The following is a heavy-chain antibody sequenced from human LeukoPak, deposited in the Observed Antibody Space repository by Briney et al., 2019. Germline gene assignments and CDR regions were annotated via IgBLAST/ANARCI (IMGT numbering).Heavy chain of an antibody. CDR2: ISSSSSYI. D-gene: IGHD3-10*01. V-gene: IGHV3-21*01. CDR1: GFTFSSYS. J-gene: IGHJ4*02. Sequence: GGSLRLSCAASGFTFSSYSMNWVRQAPGKGLEWVSSISSSSSYIYYADSVKGRFTISRDNAKNSLYLQMNSLRAEDTAVYYCARAYYGSGSYLDYWGQGTLATVSS. CDR3: ARAYYGSGSYLDY.